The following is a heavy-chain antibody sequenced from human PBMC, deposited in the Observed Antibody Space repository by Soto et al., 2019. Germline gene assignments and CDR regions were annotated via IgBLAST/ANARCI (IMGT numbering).Heavy chain of an antibody. CDR3: AREKRANGYLDY. D-gene: IGHD6-25*01. Sequence: GGSLRLSCAASGFAFSAYYMTWVRQAPGKGLEWVANIKKDGSEKYYAGSVNGRFIISRDDAKNLLFLQMKSLRVEDTAVYYCAREKRANGYLDYWGQGTPVTVSS. V-gene: IGHV3-7*01. CDR1: GFAFSAYY. CDR2: IKKDGSEK. J-gene: IGHJ4*02.